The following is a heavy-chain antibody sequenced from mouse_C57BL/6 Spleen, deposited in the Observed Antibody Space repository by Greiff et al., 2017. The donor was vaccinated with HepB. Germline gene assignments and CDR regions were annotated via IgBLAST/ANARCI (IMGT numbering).Heavy chain of an antibody. CDR1: GYTFTSYW. CDR3: ARWLYDGFHFDY. V-gene: IGHV1-69*01. D-gene: IGHD2-3*01. Sequence: VQLQQPGAELVMPGASVKLSCKASGYTFTSYWMHWVKQRPGQGLEWIGEIDPSDSYTNYNQKFKGKSTLTVDKSSSQAYMQRSSLTSEDSAVDYGARWLYDGFHFDYWGQGTTLTVSS. J-gene: IGHJ2*01. CDR2: IDPSDSYT.